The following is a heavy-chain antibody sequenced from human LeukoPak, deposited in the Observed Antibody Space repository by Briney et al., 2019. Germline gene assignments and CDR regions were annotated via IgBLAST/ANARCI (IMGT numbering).Heavy chain of an antibody. CDR2: ISGSGGST. CDR3: AKDPPLYYGSGSYPDAFDI. J-gene: IGHJ3*02. Sequence: GGSLRLSCAASGFTFSSYAMSWVRQAPGKGLEGVSAISGSGGSTYYADSVKGRFTISRDNSKNTLYLQMNSLRAEDTAVYYCAKDPPLYYGSGSYPDAFDIWGQGTMVTVSS. CDR1: GFTFSSYA. V-gene: IGHV3-23*01. D-gene: IGHD3-10*01.